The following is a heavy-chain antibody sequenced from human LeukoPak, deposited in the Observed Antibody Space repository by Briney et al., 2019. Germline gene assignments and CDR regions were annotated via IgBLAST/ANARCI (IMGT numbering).Heavy chain of an antibody. CDR1: GFTFSSYA. Sequence: GRSLRLSCAASGFTFSSYAMHWVRQAPGKGLEWVAVISYDGSNKYYADSVKGRFTISRDNSKNTLYLQMNSLRAEDTAVYYCASLVNYDFWSDFDYWGQGTLVTVSS. D-gene: IGHD3-3*01. CDR2: ISYDGSNK. J-gene: IGHJ4*02. CDR3: ASLVNYDFWSDFDY. V-gene: IGHV3-30-3*01.